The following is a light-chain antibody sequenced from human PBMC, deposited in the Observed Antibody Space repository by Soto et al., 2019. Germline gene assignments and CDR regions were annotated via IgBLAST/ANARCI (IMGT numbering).Light chain of an antibody. Sequence: QSVLTQPASVSVSPGQSITISCTGTSSDIGDSNYVSWYQQHPGKAPKLVIYDVSNRPSGVSNRSSGSKSANTASLTISGLQAEDEADYYCSSFRSSSTSYVFGTGTKVTVL. CDR3: SSFRSSSTSYV. J-gene: IGLJ1*01. CDR2: DVS. CDR1: SSDIGDSNY. V-gene: IGLV2-14*03.